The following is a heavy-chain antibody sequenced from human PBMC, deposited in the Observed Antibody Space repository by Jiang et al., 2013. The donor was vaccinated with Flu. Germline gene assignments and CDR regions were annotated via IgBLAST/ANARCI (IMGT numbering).Heavy chain of an antibody. Sequence: AEVKKPGASVKVSCKASGYTFTSYYMHWVRQAPGQGLEWMGIINPSGGSTSYAQKFQGRVTMTRDTSTSTVYMELSSLRSEDTAVYYCARVPPSRAASPNFDYWGQGTLVTVSS. CDR3: ARVPPSRAASPNFDY. D-gene: IGHD3-10*01. V-gene: IGHV1-46*01. CDR2: INPSGGST. CDR1: GYTFTSYY. J-gene: IGHJ4*02.